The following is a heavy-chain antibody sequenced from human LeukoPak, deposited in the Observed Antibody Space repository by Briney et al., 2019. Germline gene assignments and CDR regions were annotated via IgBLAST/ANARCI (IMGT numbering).Heavy chain of an antibody. Sequence: GGSLRLSCAASGFTFSSYEMNWVRQAPGKGLEWVSYISSSGSTIYYADSVKGRFTISRDNAKNSLYLQMNSLRAEDTAVYYCATLGYCSGGSCYWCGMDVWGKGTTVTVSS. CDR1: GFTFSSYE. V-gene: IGHV3-48*03. CDR2: ISSSGSTI. D-gene: IGHD2-15*01. CDR3: ATLGYCSGGSCYWCGMDV. J-gene: IGHJ6*04.